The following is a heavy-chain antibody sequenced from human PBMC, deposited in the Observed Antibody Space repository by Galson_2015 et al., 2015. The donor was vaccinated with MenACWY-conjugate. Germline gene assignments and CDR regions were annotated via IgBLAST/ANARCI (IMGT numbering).Heavy chain of an antibody. J-gene: IGHJ4*02. V-gene: IGHV4-59*08. D-gene: IGHD7-27*01. CDR2: IRNTGGL. CDR3: ARISTWGSSFGYFDY. CDR1: GGSISSHY. Sequence: SETLSLTCTVSGGSISSHYWSWFRQPPGKGLEWIAYIRNTGGLKDNPSLKSRVTMSADKSNNQFSLRLISVTAADTAVYYCARISTWGSSFGYFDYWGQGILVAVSS.